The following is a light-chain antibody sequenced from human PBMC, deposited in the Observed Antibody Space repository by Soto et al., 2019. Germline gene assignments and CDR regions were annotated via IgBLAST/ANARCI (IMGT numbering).Light chain of an antibody. CDR3: QTWDTGIRV. Sequence: QLVLTQSPSASASLGASVKLTCTLSSVHNNHAIAWHQQQPEKGPRYVLKLNSDGSHNKGDGIPDRFSGSSYGAERYLTIASLQSEDEADYYCQTWDTGIRVFGGGTKLTVL. CDR1: SVHNNHA. V-gene: IGLV4-69*01. CDR2: LNSDGSH. J-gene: IGLJ3*02.